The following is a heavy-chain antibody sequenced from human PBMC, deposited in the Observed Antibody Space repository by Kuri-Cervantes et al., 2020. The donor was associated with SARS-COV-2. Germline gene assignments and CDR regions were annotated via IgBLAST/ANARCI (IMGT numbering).Heavy chain of an antibody. V-gene: IGHV3-74*01. D-gene: IGHD1-1*01. CDR3: VRDGDHWNFDY. Sequence: GGSLRLSCAASGFTFSSYEMNWVRQAPGKGLVWVSRINSDGSSTSYADSVKGRFTISRDNAKNTLYLQMNSLRAEDTAVYYCVRDGDHWNFDYWGQGTLVTVSS. CDR1: GFTFSSYE. J-gene: IGHJ4*02. CDR2: INSDGSST.